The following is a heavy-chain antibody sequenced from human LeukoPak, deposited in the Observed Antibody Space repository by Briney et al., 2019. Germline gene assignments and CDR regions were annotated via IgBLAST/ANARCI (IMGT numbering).Heavy chain of an antibody. Sequence: PGGSLRLSCAASGFTFSNYWMSWVRQAPGKGLEWVANIKFDGSDKFYVDSVKGRFTISRDNAKNLLYLQMNSLKPEDTAVYYCWNLARPLDYWGQGALVTVSS. V-gene: IGHV3-7*01. CDR3: WNLARPLDY. J-gene: IGHJ4*02. CDR1: GFTFSNYW. CDR2: IKFDGSDK. D-gene: IGHD6-6*01.